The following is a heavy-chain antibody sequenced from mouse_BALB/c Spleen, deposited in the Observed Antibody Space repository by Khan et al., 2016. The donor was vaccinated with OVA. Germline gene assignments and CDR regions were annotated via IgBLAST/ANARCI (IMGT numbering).Heavy chain of an antibody. D-gene: IGHD1-3*01. Sequence: QVQLKESGPGLVAPSQSLSITCNASGFSLTSYGVHWVSQPPGKGLEWLGVIWAGGSNNYYSALLSRLSISKDNSKSQVFLKMNSLQTDDTAMYYCARLEDIWGQGTTLTVSS. CDR3: ARLEDI. CDR2: IWAGGSN. CDR1: GFSLTSYG. V-gene: IGHV2-9*02. J-gene: IGHJ2*01.